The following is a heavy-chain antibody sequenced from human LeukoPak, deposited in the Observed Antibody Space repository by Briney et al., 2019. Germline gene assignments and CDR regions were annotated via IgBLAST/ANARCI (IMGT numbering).Heavy chain of an antibody. CDR1: GYFISGGYY. Sequence: SETLSLTCAVSGYFISGGYYWGWIRQPPGKGLEWIGSIYHSGSTYYNPSLKSRVTISVDTSKNQFSLKLSSVTAADTAVYYCARLSQSNIWFDPWGQGTLVTVSS. CDR3: ARLSQSNIWFDP. J-gene: IGHJ5*02. V-gene: IGHV4-38-2*01. CDR2: IYHSGST. D-gene: IGHD4-11*01.